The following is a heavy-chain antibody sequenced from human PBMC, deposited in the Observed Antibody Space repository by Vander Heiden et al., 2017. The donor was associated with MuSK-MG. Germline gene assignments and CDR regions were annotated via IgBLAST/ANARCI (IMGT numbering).Heavy chain of an antibody. CDR3: ARDIEYDSSGYWGYYDYYYMDV. D-gene: IGHD3-22*01. Sequence: CKASGGAFSSYAISWVRQAPGQGLEWMGGIIPILGIANYAQKFQGRVTITADKSTSTAYMELSSLRSEDTAVYYCARDIEYDSSGYWGYYDYYYMDVWGKGTTVTVSS. J-gene: IGHJ6*03. V-gene: IGHV1-69*10. CDR1: GGAFSSYA. CDR2: IIPILGIA.